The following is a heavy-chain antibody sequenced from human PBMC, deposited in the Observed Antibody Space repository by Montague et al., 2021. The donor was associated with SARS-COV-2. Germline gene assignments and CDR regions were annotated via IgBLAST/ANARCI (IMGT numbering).Heavy chain of an antibody. Sequence: SETLSLTCAVSGGSIKTYIWWSWVRQAPGKGLEWLGEILHSGTANYNPSLKSRVTISVDKSRNEFSLKLSSLTAADTAVYYCARAQVNIFGVIIMLPAAGAVDVWGQGTTVTVSS. CDR3: ARAQVNIFGVIIMLPAAGAVDV. CDR2: ILHSGTA. D-gene: IGHD3-3*02. CDR1: GGSIKTYIW. J-gene: IGHJ3*01. V-gene: IGHV4-4*02.